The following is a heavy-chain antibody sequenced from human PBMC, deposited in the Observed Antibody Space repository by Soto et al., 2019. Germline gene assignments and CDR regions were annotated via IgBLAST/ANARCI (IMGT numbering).Heavy chain of an antibody. CDR3: ATGQQLGY. J-gene: IGHJ4*02. D-gene: IGHD6-13*01. Sequence: EVQLLESGGGLVQPGGSLRLSCAASGFTFSTYAMSWVRQAPGKGLEWVSKIIHSGDSTCYADSVKGRFTISRDNSKNTVYLQMNSLRAEDTAVYYCATGQQLGYWGQGTLVTVSS. CDR1: GFTFSTYA. V-gene: IGHV3-23*01. CDR2: IIHSGDST.